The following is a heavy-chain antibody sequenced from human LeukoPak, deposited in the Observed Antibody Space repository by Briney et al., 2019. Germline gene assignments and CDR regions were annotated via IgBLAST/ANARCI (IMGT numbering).Heavy chain of an antibody. Sequence: GGSLRLSCAASGFTFSSYWMHWVRQAPGKGLVWVSRINTDGSSTSYADSVKGRFTISRDNAKNTLYLQMNSLRAEDTAVYYCAREPLEWLLRWSNWFDPWGQGTLVTVSS. CDR3: AREPLEWLLRWSNWFDP. CDR2: INTDGSST. CDR1: GFTFSSYW. V-gene: IGHV3-74*01. J-gene: IGHJ5*02. D-gene: IGHD3-3*01.